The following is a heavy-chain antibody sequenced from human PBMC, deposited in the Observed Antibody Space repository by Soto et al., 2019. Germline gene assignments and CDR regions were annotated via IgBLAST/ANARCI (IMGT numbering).Heavy chain of an antibody. CDR1: GGSISSGGYS. CDR2: IYHSGST. Sequence: SETLSLTCAVSGGSISSGGYSWSWIRQPPGKGLEWIGYIYHSGSTYYNPSLKSRATISVDRSKNQFSLKLSSVTAADTAVYYCARGGAYCGGDCYGSWFDPWGQGTLVTV. D-gene: IGHD2-21*02. CDR3: ARGGAYCGGDCYGSWFDP. V-gene: IGHV4-30-2*01. J-gene: IGHJ5*02.